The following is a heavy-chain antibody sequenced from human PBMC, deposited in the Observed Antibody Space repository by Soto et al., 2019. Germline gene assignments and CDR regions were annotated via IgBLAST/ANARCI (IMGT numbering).Heavy chain of an antibody. CDR1: GGSFSGYY. V-gene: IGHV4-34*01. J-gene: IGHJ4*02. CDR3: ATSLMRPFGD. Sequence: QVQLQQWGAGLLKPSETLSLTCAVYGGSFSGYYWSWIRQPPGKGLEWIGEINHSGSTNYNPSLKSRVTISVDTSKNQFSLKLSPVTAADTAVYYCATSLMRPFGDWGQGTLVTVSS. D-gene: IGHD3-3*01. CDR2: INHSGST.